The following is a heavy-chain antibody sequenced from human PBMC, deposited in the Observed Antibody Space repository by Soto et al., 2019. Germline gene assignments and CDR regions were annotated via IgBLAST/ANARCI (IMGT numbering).Heavy chain of an antibody. CDR2: IYYSGST. CDR1: GGSISSYY. D-gene: IGHD3-22*01. J-gene: IGHJ3*02. Sequence: QVQLQESGPGLVKPSETLSLTCTVSGGSISSYYWSWIRQPPGKGLEWIGYIYYSGSTNYNPSLKSRVTISVDTSKNQFSLKLSSVTAADTAVYYCASITQYYYDSSGPNDAFDIWGQGTMVTVSS. CDR3: ASITQYYYDSSGPNDAFDI. V-gene: IGHV4-59*01.